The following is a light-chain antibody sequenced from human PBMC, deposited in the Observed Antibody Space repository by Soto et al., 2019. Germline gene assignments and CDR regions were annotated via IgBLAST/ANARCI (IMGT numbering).Light chain of an antibody. CDR3: QQYGRPSRT. J-gene: IGKJ1*01. CDR1: QSVSSY. Sequence: EIVLTQSPGTLSLSPGERATLSCRASQSVSSYLAWYQQKPGQAPRLLIYGASSRATGIPDRFSGSGSVTHFTLIISRLEPEDFAVYYCQQYGRPSRTFGQVTKVESK. V-gene: IGKV3-20*01. CDR2: GAS.